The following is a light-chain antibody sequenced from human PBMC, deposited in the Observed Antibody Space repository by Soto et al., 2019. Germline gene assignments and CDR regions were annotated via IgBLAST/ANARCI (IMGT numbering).Light chain of an antibody. CDR1: SSNIGRDT. V-gene: IGLV1-44*01. CDR2: SNN. J-gene: IGLJ3*02. CDR3: AVWDDSLNGLWV. Sequence: QSVLTQPPSASGTPGQRVIISCSGSSSNIGRDTVNWYRQFPGTAPKLLIYSNNQRPSGVPDRFSGSKSGTSASLAISGLQSEDEADYHCAVWDDSLNGLWVFGGGTKLTVL.